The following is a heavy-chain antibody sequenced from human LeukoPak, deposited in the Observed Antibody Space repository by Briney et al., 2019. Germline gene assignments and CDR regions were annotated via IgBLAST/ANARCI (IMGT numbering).Heavy chain of an antibody. CDR1: GYTFTSYG. Sequence: ASVKVSCKASGYTFTSYGISWVRQAPGQGLEWMAWISAYNGNTNYAQKFQGRVTMTTDTTTRTAYMELRSLTSDDTAVYYCARESDSSGYYLKAFDIWGQGTMVTVSS. CDR3: ARESDSSGYYLKAFDI. D-gene: IGHD3-22*01. CDR2: ISAYNGNT. V-gene: IGHV1-18*01. J-gene: IGHJ3*02.